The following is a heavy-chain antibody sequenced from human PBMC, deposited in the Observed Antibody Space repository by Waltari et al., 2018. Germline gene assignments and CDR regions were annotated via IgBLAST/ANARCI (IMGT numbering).Heavy chain of an antibody. V-gene: IGHV3-23*01. CDR2: ISDSGVIT. CDR1: GLNFISYA. J-gene: IGHJ4*02. Sequence: EEHLLESGGGLAQPGGSLRLSCAASGLNFISYAMCWVRRAPGKGLEWVSGISDSGVITKYADSVKGRFTVSRDNSKNTVFLHLNSLRAEDTAIYYCARHLYSIDYLELAKWGQGTLVTVSS. D-gene: IGHD3-22*01. CDR3: ARHLYSIDYLELAK.